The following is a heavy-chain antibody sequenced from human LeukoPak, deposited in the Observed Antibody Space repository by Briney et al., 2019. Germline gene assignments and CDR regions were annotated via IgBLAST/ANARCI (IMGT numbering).Heavy chain of an antibody. J-gene: IGHJ6*03. CDR1: GGSISSYY. V-gene: IGHV4-59*12. Sequence: KPSETLSLTCTVSGGSISSYYWSWIRQPPGKGLEWIGYIYYSGSTNYNPSLKSRVTISVDTSKNQFSLKLNSVSAADTAVYFCARGLRNSSWHYFYMDVWGKGTTVTVSS. CDR2: IYYSGST. CDR3: ARGLRNSSWHYFYMDV. D-gene: IGHD6-13*01.